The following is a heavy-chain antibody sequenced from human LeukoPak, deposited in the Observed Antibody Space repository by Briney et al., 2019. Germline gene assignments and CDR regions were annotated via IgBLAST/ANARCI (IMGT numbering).Heavy chain of an antibody. D-gene: IGHD2-2*01. V-gene: IGHV4-39*01. Sequence: SETLSLTCTVSGGSISSGGYYWGWIRQPPGKGLEWIESIYYSGSTYYNPSLKSRVTISVDTSKNQFSLKLSSVTAADTAVYYCASHIVVVPAANWFDPWGQGTLVTVSS. CDR2: IYYSGST. CDR3: ASHIVVVPAANWFDP. CDR1: GGSISSGGYY. J-gene: IGHJ5*02.